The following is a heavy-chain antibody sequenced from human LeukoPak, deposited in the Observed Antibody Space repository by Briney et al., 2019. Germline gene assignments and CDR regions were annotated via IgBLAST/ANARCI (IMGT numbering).Heavy chain of an antibody. CDR2: ISSSSSYI. D-gene: IGHD2-2*02. J-gene: IGHJ5*02. CDR3: ARSGWRYCSSTSCYSWFDP. V-gene: IGHV3-21*01. Sequence: KPGGSLRLSCAASGFTFSSYSMNWVRQAPGKGLEWVSSISSSSSYIYYADSVKGRFTISRDNAKNSLYLHMNSLRAEDTAVYYCARSGWRYCSSTSCYSWFDPWGQGTLVTVSS. CDR1: GFTFSSYS.